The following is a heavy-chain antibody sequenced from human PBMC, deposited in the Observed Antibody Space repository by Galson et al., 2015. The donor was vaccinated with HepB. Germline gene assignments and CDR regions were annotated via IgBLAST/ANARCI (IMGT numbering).Heavy chain of an antibody. J-gene: IGHJ3*02. CDR3: ARPHSGYCSGGSCYSVAFDI. CDR1: GGSISSGRSY. V-gene: IGHV4-39*01. Sequence: LSLTCTVSGGSISSGRSYWGWVRQPPGKGLEWIGTIYYSGSTYYSPSLKSRVTISVDTSKNQFSLDLSSVTAADTAVYYCARPHSGYCSGGSCYSVAFDIWGQGTMVTVSS. CDR2: IYYSGST. D-gene: IGHD2-15*01.